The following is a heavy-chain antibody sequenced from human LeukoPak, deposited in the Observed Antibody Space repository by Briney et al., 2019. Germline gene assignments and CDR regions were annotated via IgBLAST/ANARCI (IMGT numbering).Heavy chain of an antibody. V-gene: IGHV4-30-2*01. CDR1: AGSISTGGYY. CDR3: ARGGVVVVQRRSFDY. Sequence: SETLSLTCTVSAGSISTGGYYWGWIRQPPGKGLEWIGYIYHTGSTFYNPSLKSRVTISVDTSKNQFSLKLSSVTAADTAVYYCARGGVVVVQRRSFDYWGQGTLVTVSS. J-gene: IGHJ4*02. D-gene: IGHD2-15*01. CDR2: IYHTGST.